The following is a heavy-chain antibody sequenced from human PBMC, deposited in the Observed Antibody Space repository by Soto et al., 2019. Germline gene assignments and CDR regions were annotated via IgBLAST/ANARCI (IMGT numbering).Heavy chain of an antibody. Sequence: SETLSLTCTVSGGSISSGGYYWSWIRQHPGKGLEWIGYIYYSGSTYYNPSLKSRVTISVDTSKNQFSLKLSSVTAADTAVYYCARDYGDYSDYYYYYGMDVWGQGTTVTVSS. CDR3: ARDYGDYSDYYYYYGMDV. D-gene: IGHD4-17*01. CDR2: IYYSGST. V-gene: IGHV4-31*03. CDR1: GGSISSGGYY. J-gene: IGHJ6*02.